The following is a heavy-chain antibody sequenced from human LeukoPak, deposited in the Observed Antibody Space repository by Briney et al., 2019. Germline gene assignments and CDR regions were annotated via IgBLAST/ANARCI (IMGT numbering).Heavy chain of an antibody. V-gene: IGHV5-51*01. CDR1: GYRFTDYW. CDR3: ARGAAGTTPDYYYFGLDV. J-gene: IGHJ6*02. D-gene: IGHD1-7*01. Sequence: GESLKISCKGSGYRFTDYWIGWVRQMPGKGLEWMGIIYPGDSDTRYSPSFQGQVTISADKSINTVHLQWSSLKASDTAMYYCARGAAGTTPDYYYFGLDVWGQGTTVRVSS. CDR2: IYPGDSDT.